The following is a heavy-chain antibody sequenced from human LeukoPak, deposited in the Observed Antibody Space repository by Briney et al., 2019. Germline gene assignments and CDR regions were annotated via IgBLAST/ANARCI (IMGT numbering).Heavy chain of an antibody. CDR1: GGSISSGSHH. J-gene: IGHJ4*02. CDR3: ARHDGRGGNTMGALDS. D-gene: IGHD3-3*01. CDR2: LYYSRIT. V-gene: IGHV4-39*01. Sequence: KTSETLSLTCTVSGGSISSGSHHWGWFRQSPGRGLEWIGSLYYSRITYYNPSLNSRVTISVVTSKNQFSLQLNSVTAADTAVYYCARHDGRGGNTMGALDSWGQGSLVTVSS.